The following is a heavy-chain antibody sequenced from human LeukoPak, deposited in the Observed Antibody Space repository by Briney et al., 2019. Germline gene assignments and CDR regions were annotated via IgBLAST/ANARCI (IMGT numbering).Heavy chain of an antibody. CDR3: ARSSGPYYGSGSYTDY. V-gene: IGHV4-59*08. CDR2: IYYSGST. D-gene: IGHD3-10*01. J-gene: IGHJ4*02. CDR1: GGSISSYY. Sequence: SETLSLTCTVSGGSISSYYWSWIRQPPGKGLEWIGYIYYSGSTNYNPSLKSRVTISVDTSKNQFSLKLSSVTAADTAVYYCARSSGPYYGSGSYTDYWGQGTQVTVSS.